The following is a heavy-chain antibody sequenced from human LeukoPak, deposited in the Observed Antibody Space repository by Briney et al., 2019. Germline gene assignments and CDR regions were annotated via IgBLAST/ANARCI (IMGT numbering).Heavy chain of an antibody. Sequence: GGSLRLSCAASGFTFSSYNMNWVRQAPQKGLEWISSISGNSANIFYADSVKGRFTISRDNAKNSLYLQMNSVRDDDTAVYSCVRIPNSANFPNWFDPWGQGTLVTVSS. CDR3: VRIPNSANFPNWFDP. CDR2: ISGNSANI. D-gene: IGHD2/OR15-2a*01. CDR1: GFTFSSYN. J-gene: IGHJ5*02. V-gene: IGHV3-21*01.